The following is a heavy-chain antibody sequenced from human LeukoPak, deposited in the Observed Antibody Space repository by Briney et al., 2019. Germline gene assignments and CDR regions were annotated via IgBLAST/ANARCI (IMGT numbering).Heavy chain of an antibody. D-gene: IGHD3-10*01. J-gene: IGHJ6*03. V-gene: IGHV3-43D*03. Sequence: GGSLRLSCAASGFTFDDYAMHWVRQAPGKGLEWVSLISWDGGSTYYADSVKGRFTISRDNSKNSLYLQMNSLRAEDTALYYCAKDAVRGGQGYYYYMDVWGKGTTVTVSS. CDR2: ISWDGGST. CDR1: GFTFDDYA. CDR3: AKDAVRGGQGYYYYMDV.